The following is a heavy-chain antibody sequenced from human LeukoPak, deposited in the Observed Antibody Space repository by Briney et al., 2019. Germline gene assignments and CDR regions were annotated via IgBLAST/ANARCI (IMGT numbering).Heavy chain of an antibody. V-gene: IGHV3-66*01. CDR2: IYSGGST. D-gene: IGHD3-16*01. Sequence: GGSLRLSCAASGFTVSSNYMSWVRQAPGKGLEWVSVIYSGGSTYYADSVKGRFTISRDNAKNSLYLQMNSLRAEDTAVYYCARVGFGGGDFDPWGQGTLVTVSS. J-gene: IGHJ5*02. CDR3: ARVGFGGGDFDP. CDR1: GFTVSSNY.